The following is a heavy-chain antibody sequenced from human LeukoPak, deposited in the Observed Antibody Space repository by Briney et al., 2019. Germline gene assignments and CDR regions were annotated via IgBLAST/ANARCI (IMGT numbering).Heavy chain of an antibody. Sequence: PSETLSITCTVSGGSISSSSYYWGWIRQPPGKGLEWIGSIYYSGSTYYNPSLKSRVTIYVDTSKNQFSLKLSSVTAADTAAYYCARNIRDSSAPYSSSWLLYFDYWGQGTLVTVSS. V-gene: IGHV4-39*01. D-gene: IGHD6-13*01. CDR3: ARNIRDSSAPYSSSWLLYFDY. CDR1: GGSISSSSYY. J-gene: IGHJ4*02. CDR2: IYYSGST.